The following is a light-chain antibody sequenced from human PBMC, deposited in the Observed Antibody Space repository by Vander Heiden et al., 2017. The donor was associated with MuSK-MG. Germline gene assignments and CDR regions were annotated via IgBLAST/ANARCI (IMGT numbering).Light chain of an antibody. CDR2: DAS. CDR3: QQYDKLPIT. V-gene: IGKV1-33*01. CDR1: QDIRNY. Sequence: KMPPSPSSLSASVGDRVTITCQASQDIRNYLNWYQQKPGKAPKLLIYDASNWETGVPSRFSGSGSGTDFTLTISSLQTEDIATYYCQQYDKLPITFGQGTRLEIK. J-gene: IGKJ5*01.